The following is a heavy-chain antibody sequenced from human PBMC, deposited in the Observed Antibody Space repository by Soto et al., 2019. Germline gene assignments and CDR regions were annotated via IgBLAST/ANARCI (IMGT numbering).Heavy chain of an antibody. D-gene: IGHD3-22*01. J-gene: IGHJ4*02. CDR2: ISYDGSNK. Sequence: GGSLRLSCAASGFTFSSYAMHWVRQAPGKGLEWVAVISYDGSNKYYADSVKGRFTISRDNSKNTLYLQMNSLRAEDTAVYYCARVPYYYDSSGYYYERPYYDYWGQGTLVTVSS. CDR3: ARVPYYYDSSGYYYERPYYDY. CDR1: GFTFSSYA. V-gene: IGHV3-30-3*01.